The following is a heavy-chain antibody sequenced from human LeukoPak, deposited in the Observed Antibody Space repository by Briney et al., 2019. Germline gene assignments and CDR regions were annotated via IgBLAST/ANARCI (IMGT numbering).Heavy chain of an antibody. D-gene: IGHD6-13*01. CDR1: GYTFTSYG. J-gene: IGHJ3*02. CDR3: ARGGWSSSWYASAFDI. V-gene: IGHV1-69*05. CDR2: IIPIFGTA. Sequence: SVKVSCKASGYTFTSYGISWVRQAPGQGLEWMGGIIPIFGTANYAQKFQGRVTITTDESTSTAYMELSSLRSEDTAVYYCARGGWSSSWYASAFDIWGQGTMVTVSS.